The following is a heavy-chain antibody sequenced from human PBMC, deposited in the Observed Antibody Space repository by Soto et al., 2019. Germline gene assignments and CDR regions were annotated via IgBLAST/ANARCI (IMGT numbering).Heavy chain of an antibody. J-gene: IGHJ5*02. Sequence: SETLSLTCTVSGGSISSGDYYWSWIRQPPGKGLEWIGYIYYSGSTYYNPSLKSRVTIPVDTSKNQFSLKLSSVTAADTAVYYCARAGKPIVVVPAAGYNWFDPWGQGTLVTVSS. CDR2: IYYSGST. CDR3: ARAGKPIVVVPAAGYNWFDP. D-gene: IGHD2-2*01. V-gene: IGHV4-30-4*01. CDR1: GGSISSGDYY.